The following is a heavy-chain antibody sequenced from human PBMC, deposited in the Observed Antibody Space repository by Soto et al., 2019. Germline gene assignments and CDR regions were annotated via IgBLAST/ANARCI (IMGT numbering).Heavy chain of an antibody. CDR3: AKDWSSTSCYDY. Sequence: GGSLRLSCAASGFTFSSYAMSWVRQAPGKGLEWVSAISGSGGSTYYEDSVKGWFTITRDNYKNTLYLQMNRLRADDTAVYYCAKDWSSTSCYDYWGQGTLVTVSS. CDR1: GFTFSSYA. V-gene: IGHV3-23*01. J-gene: IGHJ4*02. D-gene: IGHD2-2*01. CDR2: ISGSGGST.